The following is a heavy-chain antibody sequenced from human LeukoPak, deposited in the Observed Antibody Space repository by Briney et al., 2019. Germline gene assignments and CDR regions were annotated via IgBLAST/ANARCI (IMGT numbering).Heavy chain of an antibody. CDR1: GFTFSDYW. CDR2: IKYDGDEE. CDR3: KSGGAAPGSFDN. V-gene: IGHV3-7*01. Sequence: GGSRRLSCAASGFTFSDYWMSWMRQAPGKGLEWVANIKYDGDEEYYVDSVKGRFTISRDNAKNSLYLQLNSLRVEDTAVYYCKSGGAAPGSFDNWGQGTLVTVSP. D-gene: IGHD6-13*01. J-gene: IGHJ4*02.